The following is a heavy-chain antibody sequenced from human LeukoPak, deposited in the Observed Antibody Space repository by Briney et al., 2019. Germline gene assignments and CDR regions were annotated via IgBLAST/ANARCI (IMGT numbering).Heavy chain of an antibody. CDR1: GYTLTELS. J-gene: IGHJ4*02. CDR3: ATGMPGATPLEYDY. V-gene: IGHV1-24*01. Sequence: GASVKVSCKVSGYTLTELSMHWVRQAPGKGLEWMGGFDPEDGETIYAQKFQGRVTMTEDTSTDTAYMELSSLRSEDTAVYYCATGMPGATPLEYDYWGQGTLVTVSS. CDR2: FDPEDGET. D-gene: IGHD1-26*01.